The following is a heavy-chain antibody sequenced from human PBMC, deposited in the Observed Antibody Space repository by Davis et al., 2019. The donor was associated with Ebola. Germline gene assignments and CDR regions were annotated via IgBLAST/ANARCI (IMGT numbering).Heavy chain of an antibody. J-gene: IGHJ6*02. CDR2: IIPILGIA. Sequence: SVKVSCKASGGTFSSYAISWVRQAPGQGLEWMGRIIPILGIANYAQKFQGRVTINADKSTSTAYMELSSLRSEDTAVYYCARDSRRTVYYYYYGMDVWGQGTTVTVSS. CDR1: GGTFSSYA. D-gene: IGHD4-17*01. CDR3: ARDSRRTVYYYYYGMDV. V-gene: IGHV1-69*04.